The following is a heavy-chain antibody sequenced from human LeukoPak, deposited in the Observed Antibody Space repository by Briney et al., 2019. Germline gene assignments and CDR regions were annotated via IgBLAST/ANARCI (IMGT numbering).Heavy chain of an antibody. J-gene: IGHJ6*02. D-gene: IGHD2-2*01. V-gene: IGHV3-15*01. CDR3: TTQADCSSTSCYGMDV. Sequence: GGSLRLSCAASGVTFSNAWMGWVRQAPGKGLEWVGRIKSKTDGGTTDYAAPVKGRFTISRDDSKNTLYLQMNSLKTEDTAVYYCTTQADCSSTSCYGMDVWGQGTTVTVSS. CDR2: IKSKTDGGTT. CDR1: GVTFSNAW.